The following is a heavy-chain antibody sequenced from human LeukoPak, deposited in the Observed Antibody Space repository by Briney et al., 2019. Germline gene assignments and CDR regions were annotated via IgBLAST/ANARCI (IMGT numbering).Heavy chain of an antibody. V-gene: IGHV4-59*01. CDR2: IYYSGST. D-gene: IGHD6-13*01. CDR1: GGSISSYY. J-gene: IGHJ3*02. CDR3: ARTTTSSSWTADAAFDI. Sequence: SETLSLTCTVSGGSISSYYWSWIRQPPGKGLEWIGYIYYSGSTNYNPSLKSRVTISVDTSKNQFSLKLSSVTAADTAVYYCARTTTSSSWTADAAFDIWGQGTMVTVSS.